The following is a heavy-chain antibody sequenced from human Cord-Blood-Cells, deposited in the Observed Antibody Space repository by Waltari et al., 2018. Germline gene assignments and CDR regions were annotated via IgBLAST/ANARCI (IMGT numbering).Heavy chain of an antibody. V-gene: IGHV3-53*01. CDR3: ARDGPGYCSSTSCYAFDI. D-gene: IGHD2-2*01. CDR1: GFTVSSNY. CDR2: IYIGGST. Sequence: EVQLVESGGDLIQPGGSLRLSCAASGFTVSSNYMSWVRQAPGKGLEWVSVIYIGGSTYYADSVKGRFTISRDNSKNTLYLQMNSLRAEDTAVYYCARDGPGYCSSTSCYAFDIWGQGTMVTVSS. J-gene: IGHJ3*02.